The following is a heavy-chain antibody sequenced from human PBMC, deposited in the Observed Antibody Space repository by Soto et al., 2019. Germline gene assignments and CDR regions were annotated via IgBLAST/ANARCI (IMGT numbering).Heavy chain of an antibody. CDR1: GGSISSYY. D-gene: IGHD3-10*02. CDR2: IFYSGST. V-gene: IGHV4-59*01. Sequence: QVQLQESGPGLVKPSETLSLTCTVSGGSISSYYWSWIRPPPGKGLEWIGFIFYSGSTSYNPSLMSRVTISIGTSESPFSLKLNSVPAADTAVYYCASMIGDPVLSFDSWGQGTLVAVSS. CDR3: ASMIGDPVLSFDS. J-gene: IGHJ5*01.